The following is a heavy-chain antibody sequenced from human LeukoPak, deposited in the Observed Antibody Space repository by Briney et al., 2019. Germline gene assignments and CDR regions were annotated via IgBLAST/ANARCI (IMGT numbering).Heavy chain of an antibody. CDR1: GSTFSDYY. D-gene: IGHD4/OR15-4a*01. J-gene: IGHJ3*02. CDR2: ISSSGSTI. V-gene: IGHV3-11*04. Sequence: GGSLRLSCAASGSTFSDYYMSWIRQAPGKGLEWVSYISSSGSTIYYADPVKGRFTISRDNSRNTLYLQMNGLRAEDTAMYYCAKVSLNMVNDAFDIWGQGTMVSVSS. CDR3: AKVSLNMVNDAFDI.